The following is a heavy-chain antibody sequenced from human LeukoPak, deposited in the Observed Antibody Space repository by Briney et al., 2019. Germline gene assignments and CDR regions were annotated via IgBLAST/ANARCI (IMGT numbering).Heavy chain of an antibody. CDR1: GGSISSSSYY. J-gene: IGHJ5*02. D-gene: IGHD3-22*01. CDR2: IYHSGNT. V-gene: IGHV4-39*07. Sequence: SETLSLTCTVSGGSISSSSYYWGWIRQPPGKGLEWIGNIYHSGNTYYNSSLKSRVTISVDTSKNQFSLRLTSVTAADTAVYYCARVASDYDSSGYYYWFDPWGQGTLVTVSS. CDR3: ARVASDYDSSGYYYWFDP.